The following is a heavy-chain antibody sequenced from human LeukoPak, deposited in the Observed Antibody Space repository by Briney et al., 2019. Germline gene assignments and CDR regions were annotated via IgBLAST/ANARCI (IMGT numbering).Heavy chain of an antibody. CDR1: GGSVSGGNYY. CDR3: TRTGSTGGY. V-gene: IGHV4-61*01. D-gene: IGHD1-7*01. Sequence: SETLSLTCTVSGGSVSGGNYYCGWIRQSPGKGLERIGYIHYSGSTVYNPSLKSRVTMSIDTSKNQFPLNLSSATAADTAVYYCTRTGSTGGYWGQGTLVTVSS. CDR2: IHYSGST. J-gene: IGHJ4*02.